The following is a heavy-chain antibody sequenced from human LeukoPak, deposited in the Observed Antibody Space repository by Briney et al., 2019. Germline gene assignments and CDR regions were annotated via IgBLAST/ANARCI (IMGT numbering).Heavy chain of an antibody. CDR1: GGSFSGYY. J-gene: IGHJ5*02. V-gene: IGHV4-34*01. CDR2: INHSGST. Sequence: SETLSLTCAVYGGSFSGYYWSWIRQPPGKGLEWIGEINHSGSTNYNPSLKSRVTISVDTSKNQFSLKLSSVTAADTAVYYCARRHLLWFGDRWFDPWGQGTLVTVSS. D-gene: IGHD3-10*01. CDR3: ARRHLLWFGDRWFDP.